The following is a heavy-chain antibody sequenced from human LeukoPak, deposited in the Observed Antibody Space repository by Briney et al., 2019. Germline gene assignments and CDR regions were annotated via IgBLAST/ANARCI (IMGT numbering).Heavy chain of an antibody. J-gene: IGHJ4*02. CDR1: GGTFSSYA. Sequence: SVKVSCKASGGTFSSYAISWVRQAPGQGLEWMGGIIPIFGTANYAQKFQGRVTMTRDTSTSTVYMELSSLRSEDTAVYYCARVEQQLVPFYYFDYWGQGTLVTVSS. CDR2: IIPIFGTA. V-gene: IGHV1-69*05. CDR3: ARVEQQLVPFYYFDY. D-gene: IGHD6-13*01.